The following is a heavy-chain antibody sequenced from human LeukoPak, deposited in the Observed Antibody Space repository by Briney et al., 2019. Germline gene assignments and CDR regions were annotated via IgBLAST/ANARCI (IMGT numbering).Heavy chain of an antibody. J-gene: IGHJ4*02. CDR3: ASLEGGYSYAFWY. V-gene: IGHV3-53*01. CDR1: GFTVSSNY. Sequence: GGSLRLSCAASGFTVSSNYMSWVRQAPGKGLEWVSVIYSGGSTYYADSVKGRFTISRDNSKNTLYLQMNSLRAEGTAVYYCASLEGGYSYAFWYWGQGTLVTVSS. D-gene: IGHD5-18*01. CDR2: IYSGGST.